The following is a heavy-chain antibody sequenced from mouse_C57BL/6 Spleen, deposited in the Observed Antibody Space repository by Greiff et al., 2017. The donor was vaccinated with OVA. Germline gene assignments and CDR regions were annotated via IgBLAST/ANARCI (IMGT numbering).Heavy chain of an antibody. Sequence: EVHLVESGPGLVKPSQSLSLTCSVTGYSITSGYYWNWIRQFPGNKLAWMGYISYDGSNNYNPSLKNRISITRDTSKNQFFLKLNSVTTEDTATYYCARDTDSSIAYWGQGTLVTVSA. D-gene: IGHD3-2*01. V-gene: IGHV3-6*01. CDR2: ISYDGSN. CDR1: GYSITSGYY. CDR3: ARDTDSSIAY. J-gene: IGHJ3*01.